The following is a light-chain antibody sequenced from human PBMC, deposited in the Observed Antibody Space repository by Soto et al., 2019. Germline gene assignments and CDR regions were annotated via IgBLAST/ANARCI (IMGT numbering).Light chain of an antibody. J-gene: IGLJ2*01. V-gene: IGLV4-69*01. CDR2: LNSDGSH. CDR1: SGHSSYA. CDR3: QAWGTGTVV. Sequence: QPVLTQSPSASASLGASVKLTCTLNSGHSSYAIAWHQQQPEKGPRYLMKLNSDGSHSKGDGIPDRFSGSSSGAERYLAISGLQSEDEADYYCQAWGTGTVVFGGGTKVTVL.